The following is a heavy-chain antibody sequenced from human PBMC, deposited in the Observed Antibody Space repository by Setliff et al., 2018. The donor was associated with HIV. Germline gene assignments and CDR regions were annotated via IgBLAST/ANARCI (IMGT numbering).Heavy chain of an antibody. CDR1: GGSITSYY. Sequence: SETLSLTCTVSGGSITSYYWSWIRQPPGKGLEWSGYIYYGGSTNYNPSLRSRLTISVDTSKNQFSLNLSSVTAADTAVYYCARFRVERRLSNWFDPWGRGTLVTVSS. CDR3: ARFRVERRLSNWFDP. V-gene: IGHV4-59*01. D-gene: IGHD1-1*01. CDR2: IYYGGST. J-gene: IGHJ5*02.